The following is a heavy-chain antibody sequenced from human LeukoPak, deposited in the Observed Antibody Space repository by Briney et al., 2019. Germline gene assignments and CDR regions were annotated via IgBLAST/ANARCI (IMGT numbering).Heavy chain of an antibody. Sequence: GGSLRLSCAASGFTFSDYWMNWVRQAPGKGLEWVSYISSSGSTIYYADSVKGRFTISRDNAKNSLYLQMNSLRAEDTAVYYCARLSGWPIYYFDYWGQGTLVTVSS. J-gene: IGHJ4*02. D-gene: IGHD6-19*01. CDR1: GFTFSDYW. CDR2: ISSSGSTI. V-gene: IGHV3-48*04. CDR3: ARLSGWPIYYFDY.